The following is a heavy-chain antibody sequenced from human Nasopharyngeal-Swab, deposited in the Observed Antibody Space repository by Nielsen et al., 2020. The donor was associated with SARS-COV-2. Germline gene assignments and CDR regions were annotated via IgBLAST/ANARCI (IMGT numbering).Heavy chain of an antibody. CDR1: GFSFSSFD. D-gene: IGHD2/OR15-2a*01. CDR2: ISYDVSNE. V-gene: IGHV3-30*18. J-gene: IGHJ6*02. Sequence: GGSLRLSCAASGFSFSSFDIHWVRQAPGKGLEGVALISYDVSNEYYADSVKGRFTISRDNSKNTLYLQMNRLRAEDTAVYYCTKDLKYRVHYYNGMDVWGQGTSVTVSS. CDR3: TKDLKYRVHYYNGMDV.